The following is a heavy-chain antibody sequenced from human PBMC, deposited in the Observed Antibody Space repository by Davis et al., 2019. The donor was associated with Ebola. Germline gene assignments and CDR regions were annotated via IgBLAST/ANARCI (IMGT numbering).Heavy chain of an antibody. V-gene: IGHV3-23*01. D-gene: IGHD3-16*02. CDR1: GFTFNLYN. CDR3: AKSLERYRFYQGMDV. J-gene: IGHJ6*02. Sequence: GGSLRLSCAASGFTFNLYNMNWVRQAPGKGLEWVAAISDTSMSSYYADSVKGRFTISRDNSKNTLFLQLNSLRVDDSAVYYCAKSLERYRFYQGMDVWGQGTTVTVSS. CDR2: ISDTSMSS.